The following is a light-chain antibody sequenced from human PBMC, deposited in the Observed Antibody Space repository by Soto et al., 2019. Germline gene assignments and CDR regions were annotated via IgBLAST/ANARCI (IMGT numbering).Light chain of an antibody. V-gene: IGLV2-8*01. J-gene: IGLJ2*01. CDR2: EVS. Sequence: QSSLADPPSSSGSPGQSVTISCTGTSSDIGAHSYVSWYQQHPGKAPKLMIFEVSKRSSGVPGRFSGSKSGNTASLTVSGLQAEDEADYYCSSYAGSDNYVVFGGGTQLTVL. CDR1: SSDIGAHSY. CDR3: SSYAGSDNYVV.